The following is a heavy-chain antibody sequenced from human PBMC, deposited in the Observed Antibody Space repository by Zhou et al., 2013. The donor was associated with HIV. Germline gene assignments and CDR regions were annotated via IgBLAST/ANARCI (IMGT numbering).Heavy chain of an antibody. CDR2: IYHSGST. CDR1: GYSISSGYY. CDR3: ARIPGGYYYVDY. D-gene: IGHD3-3*01. Sequence: QVQQQESGPGLVKPSETLSLTCAVSGYSISSGYYWGWIRQPPGKGLEWIGGIYHSGSTYSNPSLKSRVTISVDTSKNQFSLKLTSVAAADTAIYYCARIPGGYYYVDYWGQGTLVTVSS. J-gene: IGHJ4*02. V-gene: IGHV4-38-2*01.